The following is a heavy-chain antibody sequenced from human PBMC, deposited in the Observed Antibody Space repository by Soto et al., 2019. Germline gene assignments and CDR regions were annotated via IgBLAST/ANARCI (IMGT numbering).Heavy chain of an antibody. V-gene: IGHV4-31*03. CDR1: GGSISSGGYY. CDR2: IYYSGST. D-gene: IGHD6-13*01. CDR3: ARAPGYSSSWYSGGMDV. J-gene: IGHJ6*02. Sequence: QVQLQESGPGLVKPSQTLSLTCTVSGGSISSGGYYWSWLRQHPGKGREWIGYIYYSGSTYYNPSLKSRLTISVDTAKNQFSLKLSSVTAADTAVYYCARAPGYSSSWYSGGMDVWGQGTTVTVSS.